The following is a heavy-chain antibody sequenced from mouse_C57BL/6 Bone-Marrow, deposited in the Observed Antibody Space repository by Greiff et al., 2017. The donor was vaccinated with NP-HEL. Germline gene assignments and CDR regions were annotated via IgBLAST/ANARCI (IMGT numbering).Heavy chain of an antibody. CDR2: IYPGDGDT. CDR3: ARWADYDPLDY. CDR1: GYAFSSYW. D-gene: IGHD2-4*01. V-gene: IGHV1-80*01. J-gene: IGHJ2*01. Sequence: QVQLKQSGAELVKPGASVKISCKASGYAFSSYWMNWVKQRPGKGLEWIGQIYPGDGDTNYNGKFKGKATLTADKSSSTAYMQLSSLTSEDSAVYFCARWADYDPLDYWGQGTTLTVSS.